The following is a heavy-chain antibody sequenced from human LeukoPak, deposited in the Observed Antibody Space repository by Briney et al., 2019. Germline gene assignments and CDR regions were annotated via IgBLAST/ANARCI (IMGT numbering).Heavy chain of an antibody. CDR2: INHSGST. J-gene: IGHJ5*02. Sequence: SETLSLTCAVYGGSFSGYYWSWIRQPPGKGLEWIGEINHSGSTNYNPSLKSRVTISVDTSKNQFSLKLSSVTAADTAVYYCAVLGGYCSSTSCPWGQGTLVTASS. CDR3: AVLGGYCSSTSCP. D-gene: IGHD2-2*01. V-gene: IGHV4-34*01. CDR1: GGSFSGYY.